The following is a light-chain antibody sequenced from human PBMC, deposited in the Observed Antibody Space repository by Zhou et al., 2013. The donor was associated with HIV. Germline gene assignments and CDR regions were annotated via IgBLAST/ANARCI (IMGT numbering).Light chain of an antibody. J-gene: IGKJ1*01. V-gene: IGKV1-27*01. CDR2: AAS. CDR3: QKYNSALWT. Sequence: DIQMTQSPSSLSASVGDRVTITCRASQGIRNYLAWYQQKPGKAPKLLIYAASTLQSGVPSRFSGSGSGTDFTLTISSLQAEDVATYYCQKYNSALWTFGQGTKVEIK. CDR1: QGIRNY.